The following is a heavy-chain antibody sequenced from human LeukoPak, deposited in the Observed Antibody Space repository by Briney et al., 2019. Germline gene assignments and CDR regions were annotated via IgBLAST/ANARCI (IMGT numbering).Heavy chain of an antibody. J-gene: IGHJ4*02. Sequence: GASVKVSCKASGYTLTGYYMHWVRQAPGQGLEWMGWINPNSGGTNYAQKFQGRVTMTRDTSISTAYMELSRLRSDDTAVYYCARVGFSSGWYKPDYWGQGTLVTVSS. D-gene: IGHD6-19*01. V-gene: IGHV1-2*02. CDR3: ARVGFSSGWYKPDY. CDR2: INPNSGGT. CDR1: GYTLTGYY.